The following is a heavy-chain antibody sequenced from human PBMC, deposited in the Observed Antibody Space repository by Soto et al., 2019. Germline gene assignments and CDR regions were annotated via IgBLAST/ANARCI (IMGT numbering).Heavy chain of an antibody. D-gene: IGHD3-22*01. V-gene: IGHV3-21*01. CDR3: AREIGGYFDY. Sequence: EVQLVESGGGLVKPGGSLRLSCAASGFTFSSYSMNWVRQAPGKGLEWVSSISSSSSYIYYADSVKGRFTISRDNAKNSLYLHMNSLRAEDTAVYYCAREIGGYFDYWGQGTLVTVSS. CDR1: GFTFSSYS. CDR2: ISSSSSYI. J-gene: IGHJ4*02.